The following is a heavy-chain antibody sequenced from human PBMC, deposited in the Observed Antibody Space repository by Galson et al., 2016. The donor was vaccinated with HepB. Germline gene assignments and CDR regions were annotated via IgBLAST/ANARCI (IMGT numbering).Heavy chain of an antibody. J-gene: IGHJ6*02. D-gene: IGHD1-26*01. V-gene: IGHV3-11*06. CDR1: GFDVGRNY. CDR3: AREALGTTTSYYYGMDV. Sequence: SLRLSCAASGFDVGRNYMRWVRQAPGKGLEWVSCLSSSNSYISYADSVKGRFTISGDNAKNSLYLQMSSLRVEDTAVYYCAREALGTTTSYYYGMDVWGRGTTVTVSS. CDR2: LSSSNSYI.